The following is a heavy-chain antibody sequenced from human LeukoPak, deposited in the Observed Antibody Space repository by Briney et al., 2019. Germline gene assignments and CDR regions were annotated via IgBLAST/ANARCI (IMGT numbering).Heavy chain of an antibody. CDR2: IYYSGST. D-gene: IGHD3-16*02. CDR1: GGSLSSFY. CDR3: ASYDYVWGSYLEY. V-gene: IGHV4-59*01. Sequence: SETLSLTRTVSGGSLSSFYWGWVREPPGEGLGWIGYIYYSGSTNYNPSLKSRVTISVDTSKNQFSLKLSSVTAADTAVYYCASYDYVWGSYLEYWGQGTLVTVSS. J-gene: IGHJ4*02.